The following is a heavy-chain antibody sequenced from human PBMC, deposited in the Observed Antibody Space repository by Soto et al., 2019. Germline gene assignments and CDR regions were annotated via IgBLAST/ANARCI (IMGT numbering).Heavy chain of an antibody. D-gene: IGHD3-3*01. V-gene: IGHV3-48*01. CDR3: AGNYDFWSGYYLRRDY. J-gene: IGHJ4*02. Sequence: GGSLRLSCAASGFTFSSYSMNWVRQAPGKGLEWVSYISSSSSTIYYADSVKGRFTISRDNAKNSLYLQMNSLRAEDTAVYYCAGNYDFWSGYYLRRDYWGQGTLVTVSS. CDR2: ISSSSSTI. CDR1: GFTFSSYS.